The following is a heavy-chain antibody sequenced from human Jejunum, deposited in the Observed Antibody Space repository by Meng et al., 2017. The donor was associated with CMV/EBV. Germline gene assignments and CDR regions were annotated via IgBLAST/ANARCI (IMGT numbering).Heavy chain of an antibody. CDR2: ISAYNGNT. CDR3: ARVEVGITSGDY. V-gene: IGHV1-18*01. J-gene: IGHJ4*02. D-gene: IGHD1-26*01. CDR1: GYTFTNYG. Sequence: QGHVVQSGGGGKKPGASLKVPCKSSGYTFTNYGITWVRQAPGQGLEWMGWISAYNGNTNYAQTLQGRVTMTTDTSTSTAYMELRSLRSDDTAVYYCARVEVGITSGDYWGQGTLVTVSS.